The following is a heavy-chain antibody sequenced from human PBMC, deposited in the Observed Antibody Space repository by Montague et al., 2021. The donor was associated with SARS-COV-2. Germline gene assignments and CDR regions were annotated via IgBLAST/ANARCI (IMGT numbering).Heavy chain of an antibody. CDR2: IYYSGTT. D-gene: IGHD7-27*01. CDR3: ARPRGVGTYDI. CDR1: GGSISSYSFY. J-gene: IGHJ3*02. Sequence: SETLSLTCTVSGGSISSYSFYWGWIRQPPGKGLEWIGTIYYSGTTYYNPSLKSRVTISIDTSKNQFSLNLSSVTAADTAVYYCARPRGVGTYDIWGQETMVTVSS. V-gene: IGHV4-39*01.